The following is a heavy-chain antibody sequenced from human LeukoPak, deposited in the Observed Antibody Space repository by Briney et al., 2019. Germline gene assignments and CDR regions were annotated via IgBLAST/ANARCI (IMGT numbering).Heavy chain of an antibody. CDR1: GGSISSSSYY. D-gene: IGHD6-13*01. V-gene: IGHV4-39*07. J-gene: IGHJ4*02. Sequence: PSETLSLTCTVSGGSISSSSYYWGWIRQPPGKGLEWIGSIYYSGSTYYNPSLKSRVTISVDTSKNQFSLKLSSVTAADTAVYYCARDSPYSSRPLGYWGQGTLVTVSS. CDR2: IYYSGST. CDR3: ARDSPYSSRPLGY.